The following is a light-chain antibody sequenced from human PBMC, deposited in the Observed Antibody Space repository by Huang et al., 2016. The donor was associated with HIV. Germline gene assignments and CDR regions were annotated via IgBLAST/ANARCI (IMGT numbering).Light chain of an antibody. Sequence: DIQMTQAPSSLSAPVGDRVIITCRASQIINRYLNWYQQMSGRAPTLLISGASTLQGGVSPRFSGSGSGTDFTLTITDVQPEDSATYFCQQSYNIPRTFGQGTVLEI. V-gene: IGKV1-39*01. CDR3: QQSYNIPRT. CDR1: QIINRY. J-gene: IGKJ2*01. CDR2: GAS.